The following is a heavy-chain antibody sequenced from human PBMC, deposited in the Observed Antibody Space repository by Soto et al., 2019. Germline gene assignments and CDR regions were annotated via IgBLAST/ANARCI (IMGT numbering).Heavy chain of an antibody. CDR1: GFTFDYYA. Sequence: GGSLRRSCAASGFTFDYYAMHWVRQAPGKGLEWVSGISCNSGSICYADSVKGRFTISRDNAKNSLYLQMNSLRAGDTALYYCAKDRPLYYYYYGMDVWGQGTTVTVSS. CDR3: AKDRPLYYYYYGMDV. V-gene: IGHV3-9*01. J-gene: IGHJ6*02. CDR2: ISCNSGSI.